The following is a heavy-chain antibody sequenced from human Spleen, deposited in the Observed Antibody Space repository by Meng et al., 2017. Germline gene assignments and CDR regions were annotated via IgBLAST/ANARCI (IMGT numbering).Heavy chain of an antibody. CDR3: ARGPTTMAHDFDY. V-gene: IGHV4-34*02. J-gene: IGHJ4*02. D-gene: IGHD4-11*01. CDR2: INHSGST. CDR1: GGFFSDYY. Sequence: QPPPWGAGLLKPSETLSPNCVSSGGFFSDYYWSWIRQPPGKGLEWIGEINHSGSTNYNPSLESRATISVDTSQNNLSLKLSSVTAADSAVYYCARGPTTMAHDFDYWGQGTLVTVSS.